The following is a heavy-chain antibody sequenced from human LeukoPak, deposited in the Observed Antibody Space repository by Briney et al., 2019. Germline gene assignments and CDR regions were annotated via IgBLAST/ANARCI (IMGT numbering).Heavy chain of an antibody. V-gene: IGHV3-23*01. Sequence: GGSLRLSCAASGFTFCRYAMSWVREAPGEGLEWVSAISGSGDKPYYADFVRGRLSMSRDDSKNTVYLQINSQTLEDTAVYYCTIEESPCGHSPSCPHFYYYGMDVWGQGKAVIVSS. J-gene: IGHJ6*02. CDR3: TIEESPCGHSPSCPHFYYYGMDV. CDR2: ISGSGDKP. D-gene: IGHD2-2*01. CDR1: GFTFCRYA.